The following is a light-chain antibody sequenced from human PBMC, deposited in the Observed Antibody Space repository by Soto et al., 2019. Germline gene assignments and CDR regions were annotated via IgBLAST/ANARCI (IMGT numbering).Light chain of an antibody. Sequence: EIVMTQSPATLSVSPGERATLSCRASQSVSSNLAWYQQKPGQAPRLLIYGASTRATGIPARFSGSGSGTXXXXXXXXLXSEDFAVYYCQQYNNWPPEYTFGQGTKLEIK. J-gene: IGKJ2*01. CDR2: GAS. CDR3: QQYNNWPPEYT. V-gene: IGKV3-15*01. CDR1: QSVSSN.